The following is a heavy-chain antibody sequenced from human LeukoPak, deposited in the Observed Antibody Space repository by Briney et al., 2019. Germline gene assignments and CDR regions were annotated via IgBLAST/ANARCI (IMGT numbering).Heavy chain of an antibody. Sequence: GGSLRLSCAASGFTFDDYGMSWVRQAPGKGLEWVSGINWNGGSTGYADSVKGRFTISRDNAKNSLYLQMNSLRAEDTAVYYCARDQYYYDSSAPPLYWGQGTLVTVSS. J-gene: IGHJ4*02. V-gene: IGHV3-20*04. CDR2: INWNGGST. D-gene: IGHD3-22*01. CDR1: GFTFDDYG. CDR3: ARDQYYYDSSAPPLY.